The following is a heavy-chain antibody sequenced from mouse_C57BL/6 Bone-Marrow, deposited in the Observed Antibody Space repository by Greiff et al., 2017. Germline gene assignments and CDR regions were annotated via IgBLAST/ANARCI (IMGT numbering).Heavy chain of an antibody. Sequence: EVQVVESGGGLVQPGGSLKLSCAASGFTFSDYYMYWVRQTPEKRLEWVAYISNGGGSIYYPDTVKGRVTISRDNAKNTLYLLMSRLKSEDTAMYYCARHCLGSGYFDCWCRGTTPPVS. D-gene: IGHD1-1*01. CDR1: GFTFSDYY. V-gene: IGHV5-12*01. CDR2: ISNGGGSI. J-gene: IGHJ2*01. CDR3: ARHCLGSGYFDC.